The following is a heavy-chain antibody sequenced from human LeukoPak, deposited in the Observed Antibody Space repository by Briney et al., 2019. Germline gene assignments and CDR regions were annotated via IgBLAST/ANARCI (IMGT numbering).Heavy chain of an antibody. Sequence: ASETLSLTCTVSGGSISSSSYQWGWIRQPPGKGLEWIGSIYYSGSTHYNPSLQSRVTISVDTSKNHFSLKLSSVTAADTAVYYCARLSGYSSGHYYSDYWGQGTLVTVSS. CDR3: ARLSGYSSGHYYSDY. D-gene: IGHD3-22*01. V-gene: IGHV4-39*02. J-gene: IGHJ4*02. CDR2: IYYSGST. CDR1: GGSISSSSYQ.